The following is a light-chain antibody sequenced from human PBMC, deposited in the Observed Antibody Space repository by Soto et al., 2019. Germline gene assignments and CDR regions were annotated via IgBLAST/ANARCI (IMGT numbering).Light chain of an antibody. CDR3: SSYTSTSFYV. CDR1: SSDIGAYKY. V-gene: IGLV2-14*01. J-gene: IGLJ1*01. CDR2: EVS. Sequence: QSALTQPASVSGSPGQSITISCTGTSSDIGAYKYVTWYQQYPGKAPKVIIYEVSNRPSGVSNRFSGSKSGNTASLTISGLQAEDEADYYCSSYTSTSFYVFGAGTKVTVL.